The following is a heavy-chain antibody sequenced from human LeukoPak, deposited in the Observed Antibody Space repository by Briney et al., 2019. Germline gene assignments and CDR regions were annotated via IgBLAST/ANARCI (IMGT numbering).Heavy chain of an antibody. Sequence: KPSETLSLTCAVYGGSFSGYYWSSIRQPPRKGLEWIGEINHSGSTNYNPSLKSRVTISVDTSKNQFSLKLSSVTAADTAVYYCARGRLYNWNGRGDFDIWGQGTMVTVSS. J-gene: IGHJ3*02. CDR1: GGSFSGYY. D-gene: IGHD1-20*01. CDR2: INHSGST. CDR3: ARGRLYNWNGRGDFDI. V-gene: IGHV4-34*01.